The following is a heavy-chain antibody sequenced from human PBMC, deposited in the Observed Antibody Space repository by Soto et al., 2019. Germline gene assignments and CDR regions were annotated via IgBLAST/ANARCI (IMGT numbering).Heavy chain of an antibody. Sequence: GGSLRLSCAASGFTFSSYSMNWVRQAPGKGLEWVSYISSSSSTIYYADSVKGRFTISRDNAKNSLYLQMNSLRAEDTAVYYCARVDLVTNLDYWGQGTLVTVSS. CDR3: ARVDLVTNLDY. J-gene: IGHJ4*02. CDR2: ISSSSSTI. D-gene: IGHD2-21*02. CDR1: GFTFSSYS. V-gene: IGHV3-48*01.